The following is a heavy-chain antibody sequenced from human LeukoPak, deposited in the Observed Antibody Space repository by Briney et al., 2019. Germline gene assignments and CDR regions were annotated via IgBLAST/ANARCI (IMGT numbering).Heavy chain of an antibody. CDR1: GFTFSTYA. J-gene: IGHJ6*02. D-gene: IGHD2-2*03. CDR3: ARDGYCSRTSCYGMDV. CDR2: INSDGTST. V-gene: IGHV3-74*01. Sequence: PGGSLRLSCVASGFTFSTYAMTWGRQAPGKGLVWVSRINSDGTSTRYADSVKGRFTISRDNAKNTLYLQMNSLRAEDTAVYYCARDGYCSRTSCYGMDVWGQGTTVTVSS.